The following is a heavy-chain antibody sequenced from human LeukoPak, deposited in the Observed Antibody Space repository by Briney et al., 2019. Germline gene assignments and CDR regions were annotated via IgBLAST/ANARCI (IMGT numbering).Heavy chain of an antibody. CDR2: IYYSGST. CDR1: GGSISSYY. CDR3: ARTTEGGYTYDYFYYYYMDV. Sequence: SETLSLTCTVSGGSISSYYWSWIRQPPGKGLEGIGYIYYSGSTNYNPSLKSRVTISVDTSKNQFSLKLNSVTAADTAVYFCARTTEGGYTYDYFYYYYMDVWGKGTTVTISS. D-gene: IGHD5-18*01. J-gene: IGHJ6*03. V-gene: IGHV4-59*01.